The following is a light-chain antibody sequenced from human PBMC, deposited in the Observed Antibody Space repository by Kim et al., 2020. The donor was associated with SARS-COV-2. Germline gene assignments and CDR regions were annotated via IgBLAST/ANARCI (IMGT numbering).Light chain of an antibody. Sequence: VTISWTGSSSNIGAGYDLHWYQQLPGTAPKLLIYGNSNRPSGVPDRFSGSKSGTSASLAITGLQAEDEADYYCQSYDGSLSGSNWVFGGGTQLTVL. CDR3: QSYDGSLSGSNWV. J-gene: IGLJ3*02. CDR2: GNS. CDR1: SSNIGAGYD. V-gene: IGLV1-40*01.